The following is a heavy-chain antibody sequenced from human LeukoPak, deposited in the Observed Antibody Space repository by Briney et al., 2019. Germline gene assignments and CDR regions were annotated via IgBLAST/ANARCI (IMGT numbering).Heavy chain of an antibody. CDR2: ISNSGGIT. Sequence: GGSLRLSCAASGFTFNSYAMSWVRQAPGKGLEWVSGISNSGGITYYADSVKGRFSISRDKSKNTLYLQMNSLRAEDTAVYYCAKGMNSGSYGKNDYWGQGTLVTVS. V-gene: IGHV3-23*01. CDR3: AKGMNSGSYGKNDY. D-gene: IGHD1-26*01. CDR1: GFTFNSYA. J-gene: IGHJ4*02.